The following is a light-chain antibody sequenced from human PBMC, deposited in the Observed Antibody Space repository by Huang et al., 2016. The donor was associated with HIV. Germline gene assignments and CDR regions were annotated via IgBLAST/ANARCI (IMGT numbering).Light chain of an antibody. CDR3: QQSFSVPRT. V-gene: IGKV1-39*01. CDR2: TVS. J-gene: IGKJ1*01. Sequence: DIQMTQSPPSLSASVGDRVTFTSRADQNITKYLNWYQQKTGKAPKLLIYTVSTLESGVPSRFSGSGSWSLFTLNVGNLQPEDFVTYYCQQSFSVPRTFG. CDR1: QNITKY.